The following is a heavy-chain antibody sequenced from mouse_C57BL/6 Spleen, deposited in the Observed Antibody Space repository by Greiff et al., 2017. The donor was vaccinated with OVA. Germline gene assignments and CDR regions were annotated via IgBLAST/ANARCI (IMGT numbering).Heavy chain of an antibody. Sequence: QVQLQQPGAELVKPGASVKLSCKASGYTFTSYWMPWVQQRPGQGLEWIGDIDPSDSYTNYNQKFKGKATVTVDTSSSTAYVQLSSLTSADSAVYDCARYGNYDYYAMDYWGQGTSVTVSS. J-gene: IGHJ4*01. D-gene: IGHD2-1*01. CDR1: GYTFTSYW. V-gene: IGHV1-50*01. CDR2: IDPSDSYT. CDR3: ARYGNYDYYAMDY.